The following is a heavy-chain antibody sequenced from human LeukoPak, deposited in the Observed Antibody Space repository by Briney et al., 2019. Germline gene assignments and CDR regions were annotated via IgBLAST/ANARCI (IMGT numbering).Heavy chain of an antibody. D-gene: IGHD2-2*02. J-gene: IGHJ4*02. CDR1: GYSFTNYW. Sequence: GESLKISCKGSGYSFTNYWIGWVRQQPGKGLEWMGIIYPGDSDTRYGPSFQGQVTISADKSVSTAYLQWSSLKASDTAMYYCARRLCSSSCYMDYWGQGTLVTVSS. CDR3: ARRLCSSSCYMDY. CDR2: IYPGDSDT. V-gene: IGHV5-51*01.